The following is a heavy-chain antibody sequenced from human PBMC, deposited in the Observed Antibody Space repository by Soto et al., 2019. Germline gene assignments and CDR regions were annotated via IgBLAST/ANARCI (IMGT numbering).Heavy chain of an antibody. Sequence: EVQLVETGGGLIQPGGSLSLSCAASGLAVTSNYMSWVRQAPGKGLEWVSIVYSSGTTYYADSVKGRSTFSRDKSKNTIYLQMRNLRAEDTAVYYCARVDTYDYYYSMDVWGQGTTVTVSS. CDR3: ARVDTYDYYYSMDV. CDR1: GLAVTSNY. V-gene: IGHV3-53*02. J-gene: IGHJ6*02. D-gene: IGHD5-18*01. CDR2: VYSSGTT.